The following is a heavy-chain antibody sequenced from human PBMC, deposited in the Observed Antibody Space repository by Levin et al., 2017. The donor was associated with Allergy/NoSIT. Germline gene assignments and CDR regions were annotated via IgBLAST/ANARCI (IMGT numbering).Heavy chain of an antibody. CDR2: SYVAGST. CDR1: GVSVSRFH. Sequence: SETLSLTCDVSGVSVSRFHWSWIRKPAGKGLEWIGRSYVAGSTDYNPSLKGRVTMSIDTSKNQLSLKMTSVTAADTAVYYCARSGLVMEPPGYYYYYHGMDVWGPGTTVTVSS. CDR3: ARSGLVMEPPGYYYYYHGMDV. V-gene: IGHV4-59*10. D-gene: IGHD1-14*01. J-gene: IGHJ6*02.